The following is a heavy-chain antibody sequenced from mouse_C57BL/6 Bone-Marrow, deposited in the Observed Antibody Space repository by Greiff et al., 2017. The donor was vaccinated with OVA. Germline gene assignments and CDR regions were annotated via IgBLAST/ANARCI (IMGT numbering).Heavy chain of an antibody. V-gene: IGHV6-6*01. Sequence: EVKVEESGGGLVQPGGSMKLSCAASGFTFSDAWMDWVRQSPEKGLEWVAEIRNKANNHATYYAESVKGRFTISRDDSKSSVYLQMNSLRAEDTGIYYCTARDYYGGWYFDVWGTGTTVTVSS. D-gene: IGHD1-1*01. J-gene: IGHJ1*03. CDR1: GFTFSDAW. CDR2: IRNKANNHAT. CDR3: TARDYYGGWYFDV.